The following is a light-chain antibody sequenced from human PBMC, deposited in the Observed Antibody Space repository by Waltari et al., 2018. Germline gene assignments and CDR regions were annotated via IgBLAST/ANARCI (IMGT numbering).Light chain of an antibody. CDR1: SSNIGSNT. Sequence: QSVLTQPPSASGTPGQRVTISCSGSSSNIGSNTVNWYQQLPGTAPKLLIYSNKRRASGVPYRVSGSKSCTSASLAISGLQSGYEADYYCAAWDDSLNGPVFGGGTKLTVL. CDR2: SNK. J-gene: IGLJ3*02. CDR3: AAWDDSLNGPV. V-gene: IGLV1-44*01.